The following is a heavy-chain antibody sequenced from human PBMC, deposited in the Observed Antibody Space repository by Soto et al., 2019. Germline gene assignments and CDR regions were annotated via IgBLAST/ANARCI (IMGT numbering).Heavy chain of an antibody. CDR3: AREGYSSGWYGENYYSYAMDV. Sequence: SETLSLTCTVSGGSISSYYWSWIRQPAGKGLEWIGRIYTSGSTNYNPSLKSRVTMSVDTSKNQFSLKLSSVTAADTAVYYCAREGYSSGWYGENYYSYAMDVWGQGTTVTVSS. CDR2: IYTSGST. D-gene: IGHD6-19*01. V-gene: IGHV4-4*07. J-gene: IGHJ6*02. CDR1: GGSISSYY.